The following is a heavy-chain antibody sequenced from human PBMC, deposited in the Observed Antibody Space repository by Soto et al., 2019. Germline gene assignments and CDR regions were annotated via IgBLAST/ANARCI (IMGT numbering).Heavy chain of an antibody. J-gene: IGHJ6*02. CDR2: VYYTGGT. Sequence: QVELQQSGPRLVKPSETLSLTCSVSSGPSSSHNWGWIRQSPGRGLEWVGYVYYTGGTSYNPSLRSRVTFSADTSTNHSSLTLSSVTAADTAVYYCVRRGIGHLPGLGDGWGQGTRVSVSS. V-gene: IGHV4-59*08. D-gene: IGHD3-16*01. CDR3: VRRGIGHLPGLGDG. CDR1: SGPSSSHN.